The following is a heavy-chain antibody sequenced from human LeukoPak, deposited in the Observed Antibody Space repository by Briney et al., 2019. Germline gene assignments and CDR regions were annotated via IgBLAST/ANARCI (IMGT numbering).Heavy chain of an antibody. Sequence: PGRSLRLSCAASGFTLSSYGMHWVRQAPGKGLEWVAVISYDGSNKYYADSVKGRFTTSRDNSKNTLYLQMNSLRAEDTAVYYCANGPFYGGSGSCCYFDYWGQGTLVTVSS. CDR1: GFTLSSYG. D-gene: IGHD2-15*01. V-gene: IGHV3-30*18. J-gene: IGHJ4*02. CDR2: ISYDGSNK. CDR3: ANGPFYGGSGSCCYFDY.